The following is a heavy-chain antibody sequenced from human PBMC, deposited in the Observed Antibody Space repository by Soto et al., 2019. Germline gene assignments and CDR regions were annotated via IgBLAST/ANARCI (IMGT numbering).Heavy chain of an antibody. J-gene: IGHJ5*02. CDR1: GFTFRSYA. CDR3: AKDAYSNYLSNWFDP. D-gene: IGHD4-4*01. CDR2: ISGGGGST. Sequence: GGSLRLSCAASGFTFRSYAVSWVRQAPEKGLEWVSAISGGGGSTYYADSVKGRFTISRDNSKNTPYLQMNNLRAEDTALYYCAKDAYSNYLSNWFDPWGQGTLVTVSS. V-gene: IGHV3-23*01.